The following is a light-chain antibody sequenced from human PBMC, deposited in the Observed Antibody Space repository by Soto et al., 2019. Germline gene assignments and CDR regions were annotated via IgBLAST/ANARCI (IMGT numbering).Light chain of an antibody. J-gene: IGLJ1*01. V-gene: IGLV2-14*01. Sequence: QSAQAHPASVSWSPGDSITVSCSGSISDIGSHNYVSWYRQYPGEAPRLLIYEVHYRPSGVSSRFSGSKSGNTASLTISGLQAADEADYYCASYLTTSPLEVFGTGTKVTVL. CDR3: ASYLTTSPLEV. CDR2: EVH. CDR1: ISDIGSHNY.